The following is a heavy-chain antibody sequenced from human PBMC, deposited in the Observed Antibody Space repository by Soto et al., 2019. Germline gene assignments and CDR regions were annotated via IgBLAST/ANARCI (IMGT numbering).Heavy chain of an antibody. Sequence: SETLSLTCTVSGDSVSRYYWNWIRQPPGKGLEWIGYIYNSGSTNYNPSLKSRVTISVDTSKNQFSLTLTSVTAADTAVYYCARAPTYSYGSGTPYYFYAMDVWGPGTTVTVSS. CDR2: IYNSGST. CDR3: ARAPTYSYGSGTPYYFYAMDV. CDR1: GDSVSRYY. V-gene: IGHV4-59*02. J-gene: IGHJ6*02. D-gene: IGHD3-10*01.